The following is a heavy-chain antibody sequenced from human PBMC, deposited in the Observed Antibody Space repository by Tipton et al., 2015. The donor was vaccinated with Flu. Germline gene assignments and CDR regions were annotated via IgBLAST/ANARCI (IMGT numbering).Heavy chain of an antibody. CDR2: IYYSGST. CDR1: GGSISSYY. V-gene: IGHV4-59*01. Sequence: TLSLTCTVSGGSISSYYWSWIRQPPGKGLEWIGYIYYSGSTKYNPSLTSRVTISVDTSKNQFSLKLSSVTAADTAVYYCARDYYGSGYDAFDIWGQGTMVTVSS. D-gene: IGHD3-10*01. CDR3: ARDYYGSGYDAFDI. J-gene: IGHJ3*02.